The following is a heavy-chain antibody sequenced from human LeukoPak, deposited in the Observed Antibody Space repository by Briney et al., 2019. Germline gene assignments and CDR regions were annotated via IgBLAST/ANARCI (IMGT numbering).Heavy chain of an antibody. V-gene: IGHV3-20*04. J-gene: IGHJ5*02. D-gene: IGHD1-1*01. CDR1: GFTFDDYG. Sequence: RPGGSLRLSCAASGFTFDDYGMSWVRHAPGKGLEWVSGINWNGGTTGYADSVKGRFTISRDNAKNSLYLQMNSLRAEDTALYYCARLLSSGTTRNNWFDPWGQGTLVTVSS. CDR2: INWNGGTT. CDR3: ARLLSSGTTRNNWFDP.